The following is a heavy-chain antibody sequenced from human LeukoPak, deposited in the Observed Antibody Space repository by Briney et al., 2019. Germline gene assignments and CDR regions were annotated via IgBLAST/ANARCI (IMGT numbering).Heavy chain of an antibody. CDR3: GRSNYDFWSGYLNWFDP. D-gene: IGHD3-3*01. CDR1: GYSISSGYY. Sequence: PSETLSLTCAVSGYSISSGYYWGWIRQPPGKGLEWIGSIYHSGSTYYNPSLKRRVTISINTSKNQFSLKLSSVTAADTAVHYCGRSNYDFWSGYLNWFDPWGQGILVTVSS. V-gene: IGHV4-38-2*01. CDR2: IYHSGST. J-gene: IGHJ5*02.